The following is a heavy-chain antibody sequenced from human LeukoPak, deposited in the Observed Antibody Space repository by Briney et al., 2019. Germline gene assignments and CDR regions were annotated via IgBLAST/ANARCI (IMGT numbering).Heavy chain of an antibody. J-gene: IGHJ4*02. CDR3: APKASFDY. CDR2: ISSSSSYI. V-gene: IGHV3-21*01. CDR1: GFIFSSYA. Sequence: GGSLRLSCAASGFIFSSYAMSWVRQAPGKGLEWVSSISSSSSYIYYADSVKGRFTISRDNAKNSLYLQMNSLRAEDTAVYYCAPKASFDYWGQGTLVTVSS.